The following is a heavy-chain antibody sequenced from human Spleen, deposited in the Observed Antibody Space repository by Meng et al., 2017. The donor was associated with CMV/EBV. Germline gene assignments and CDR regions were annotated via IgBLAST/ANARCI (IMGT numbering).Heavy chain of an antibody. V-gene: IGHV2-5*02. J-gene: IGHJ4*02. Sequence: QITLKESGPTLVKPTQTLTLTCTFSGFSLSTSGMGVGWIRQPPGKDLEWLALIYWDDDKRYSPSLKSRLTITKDTSKNQVVLTMTNMDPVDTATYYCAHRDYCSGGTCTFDYWGQGTLVTVSS. CDR1: GFSLSTSGMG. CDR2: IYWDDDK. CDR3: AHRDYCSGGTCTFDY. D-gene: IGHD2-15*01.